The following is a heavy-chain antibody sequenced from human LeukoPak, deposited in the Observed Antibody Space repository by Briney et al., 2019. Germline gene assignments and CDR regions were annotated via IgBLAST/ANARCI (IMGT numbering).Heavy chain of an antibody. J-gene: IGHJ4*02. CDR3: ARDSGLSYYDILTGYYLSRGFDY. Sequence: ASVKVSCKASGYTFTGYYMHWVRQAPGQGLEWMGWINPNSGGTNYAQKFQGWVTMTRDTSISTAYMELSRLRSDDTAVYYCARDSGLSYYDILTGYYLSRGFDYWGQGTLVTVFS. D-gene: IGHD3-9*01. CDR2: INPNSGGT. CDR1: GYTFTGYY. V-gene: IGHV1-2*04.